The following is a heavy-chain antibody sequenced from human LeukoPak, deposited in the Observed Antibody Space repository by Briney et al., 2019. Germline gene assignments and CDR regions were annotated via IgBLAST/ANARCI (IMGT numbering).Heavy chain of an antibody. CDR3: ARRGQAYCSSTSCYQFDY. D-gene: IGHD2-2*01. CDR2: IIPIFGTA. Sequence: SVKVSCKASGGTFSSYAISWVRQAPGQGLEWMGGIIPIFGTANYAQKFQGRVTITADESTSTAYMELSSLRSEDTAMYYCARRGQAYCSSTSCYQFDYWGQGTLVTVSS. V-gene: IGHV1-69*01. J-gene: IGHJ4*02. CDR1: GGTFSSYA.